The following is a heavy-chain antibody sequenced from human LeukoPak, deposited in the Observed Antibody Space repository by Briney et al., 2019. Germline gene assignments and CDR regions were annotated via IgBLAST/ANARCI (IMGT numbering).Heavy chain of an antibody. J-gene: IGHJ6*03. Sequence: VASVKVSCKASGYIFNSYAITWVRQATGQGLEWMGWMNPNSGNTGYAQKFQGRVTMTRNTSISTAYMELSSLRSEDTAVYYRARTGSYPRFYYYYYMDVWGKGTTVTVSS. CDR2: MNPNSGNT. V-gene: IGHV1-8*02. D-gene: IGHD1-26*01. CDR1: GYIFNSYA. CDR3: ARTGSYPRFYYYYYMDV.